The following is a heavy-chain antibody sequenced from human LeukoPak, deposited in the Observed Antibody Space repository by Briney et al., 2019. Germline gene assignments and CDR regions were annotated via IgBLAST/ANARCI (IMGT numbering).Heavy chain of an antibody. J-gene: IGHJ4*02. CDR3: ARRSGSCYPRGCSIDY. CDR1: GGSFSGYY. Sequence: PSETLSPTCAVYGGSFSGYYWSWIRPPPGKGREWIGEINHSGSTNYNPSLKSRATIPVDTSKNQFSLKLSSVTAADTAVYYCARRSGSCYPRGCSIDYWGQGTLVTVSS. D-gene: IGHD2-15*01. CDR2: INHSGST. V-gene: IGHV4-34*01.